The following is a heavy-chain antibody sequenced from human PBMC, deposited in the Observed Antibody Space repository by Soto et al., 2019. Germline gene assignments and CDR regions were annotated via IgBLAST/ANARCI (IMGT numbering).Heavy chain of an antibody. CDR1: GYTFTGYY. V-gene: IGHV1-2*02. J-gene: IGHJ5*02. D-gene: IGHD4-17*01. CDR2: INPNSGGT. CDR3: ARGEKIRSNWFDP. Sequence: VASVKVSCKASGYTFTGYYMHWVRQAPGQGLEWMGWINPNSGGTNYAQKFQGRVTTTRDTSISTAYMELSRLRSDDTAVYYCARGEKIRSNWFDPWGQGTLVTSPQ.